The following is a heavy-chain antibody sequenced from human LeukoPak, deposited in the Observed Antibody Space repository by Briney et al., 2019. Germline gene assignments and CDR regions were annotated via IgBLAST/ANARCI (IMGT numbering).Heavy chain of an antibody. J-gene: IGHJ3*02. Sequence: GASVKVSCKASGYTFTSYDINWVRQATGQGLEWMGWMNPNSGNTGYAQKFQGRVTITRNTSISTAYMELSSLRSEDTAVYYCARAVDYYFGSGNAFDIWGQGTMVTVSS. CDR1: GYTFTSYD. V-gene: IGHV1-8*03. CDR3: ARAVDYYFGSGNAFDI. D-gene: IGHD3-10*01. CDR2: MNPNSGNT.